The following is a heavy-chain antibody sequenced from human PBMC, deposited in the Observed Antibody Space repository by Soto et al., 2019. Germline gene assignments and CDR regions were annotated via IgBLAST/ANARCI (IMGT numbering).Heavy chain of an antibody. CDR1: GGCMRTRADD. Sequence: SETLSLARAVCGGCMRTRADDWGWIRQSPGKGLEWIGTIYYTGNTYYNPSLESRVAISVDTSKNQFSLTLSSVTAADTAVYYCARPFPQSIFGVVFSVQIWGKGTTVTVSS. CDR3: ARPFPQSIFGVVFSVQI. V-gene: IGHV4-39*01. CDR2: IYYTGNT. J-gene: IGHJ6*03. D-gene: IGHD3-3*01.